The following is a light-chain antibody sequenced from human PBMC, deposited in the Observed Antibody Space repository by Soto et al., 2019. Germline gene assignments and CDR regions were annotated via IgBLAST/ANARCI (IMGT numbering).Light chain of an antibody. J-gene: IGKJ1*01. CDR2: DAS. CDR1: QSINSW. V-gene: IGKV1-5*01. Sequence: DIQMTQSPSTLSASVGDRVTIPCRASQSINSWLAWYQQKPGKAPKLLIYDASSLESGVPSRFSGSGSGTEFTLTISSLQPDEFASYYCQQYNTYPWTFGQGTKVEIK. CDR3: QQYNTYPWT.